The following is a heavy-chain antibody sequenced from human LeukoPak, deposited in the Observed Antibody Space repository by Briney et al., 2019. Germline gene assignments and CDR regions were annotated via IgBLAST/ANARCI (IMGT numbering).Heavy chain of an antibody. D-gene: IGHD4-17*01. V-gene: IGHV3-21*04. CDR2: ISSSSSYI. Sequence: GGSLRLSCAASGFTFSSYSMNWVRQAPGKGLEWVSSISSSSSYIYYADSVKGRFTISRDNSKNTLYLQMNSLRAEDTAVYYCAKARYYGDYVFDYWGQGTLVTVSS. CDR1: GFTFSSYS. J-gene: IGHJ4*02. CDR3: AKARYYGDYVFDY.